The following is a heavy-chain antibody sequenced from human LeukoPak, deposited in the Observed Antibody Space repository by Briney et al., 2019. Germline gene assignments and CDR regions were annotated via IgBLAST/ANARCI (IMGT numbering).Heavy chain of an antibody. J-gene: IGHJ4*02. CDR2: IYSGGST. D-gene: IGHD3-22*01. Sequence: SGGSLRLSCAASGFTVSSNYMSWVRQAPGKGLEWVSVIYSGGSTYYADSVKGRFTISRDNSKNTLYLQMNTLRAEDTAVYYCAKGGGAHYDTSGYLTAWGQGTLVTVSS. CDR1: GFTVSSNY. CDR3: AKGGGAHYDTSGYLTA. V-gene: IGHV3-53*01.